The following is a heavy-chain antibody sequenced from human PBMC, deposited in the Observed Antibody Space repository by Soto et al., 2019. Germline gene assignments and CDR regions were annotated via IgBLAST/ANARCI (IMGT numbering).Heavy chain of an antibody. CDR2: IYWDDDK. J-gene: IGHJ4*02. D-gene: IGHD3-9*01. V-gene: IGHV2-5*02. Sequence: QITLKESGPTLVKPTQTLTLTCTFSGFSLSTSGVGVGWIRQSPGKALEWLAVIYWDDDKRYSPSLKSRLSITKDTSKNQGVLTMTNMDPVDTATYYCAHKGPEDWPLDYWGQGTLVTVSS. CDR3: AHKGPEDWPLDY. CDR1: GFSLSTSGVG.